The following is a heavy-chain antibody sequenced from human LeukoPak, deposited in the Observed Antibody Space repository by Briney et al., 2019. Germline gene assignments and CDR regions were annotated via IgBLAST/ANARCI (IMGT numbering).Heavy chain of an antibody. V-gene: IGHV1-18*01. CDR2: ISAYNGNT. Sequence: ASVKVSCKASGYTFTSYGISWVRQAPGQGLEWMGWISAYNGNTNYAQKLQGRVTMTTDTSTSTAYMELRSLRSDDTAVYYCARNRGYDWNTWFGPWGQGTLVTVSS. J-gene: IGHJ5*02. D-gene: IGHD1-20*01. CDR3: ARNRGYDWNTWFGP. CDR1: GYTFTSYG.